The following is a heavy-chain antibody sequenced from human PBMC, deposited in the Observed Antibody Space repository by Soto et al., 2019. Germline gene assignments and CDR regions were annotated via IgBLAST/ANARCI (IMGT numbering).Heavy chain of an antibody. D-gene: IGHD3-10*01. V-gene: IGHV4-34*01. CDR2: INHSGST. J-gene: IGHJ4*02. Sequence: QVQLQQWGAGLLKPSETLSLTCAVYGGSFSGYYWSWIRQPPGKGLEWIGEINHSGSTNYNPSLKSRVTISVDTSKNQFSLKMSSVTAADTAVYYCARNYLFDYWGQGTLVTVSS. CDR3: ARNYLFDY. CDR1: GGSFSGYY.